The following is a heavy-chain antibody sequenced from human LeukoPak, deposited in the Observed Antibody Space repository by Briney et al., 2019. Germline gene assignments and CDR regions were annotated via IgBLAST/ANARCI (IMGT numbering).Heavy chain of an antibody. D-gene: IGHD2-2*01. CDR3: ATILGEYQLLS. J-gene: IGHJ5*02. Sequence: ASVKVSCKASGYTFASYGISWVRQAPGQGLEWMGWISAYNGNTNYAQKLEGRVTMTTDTSTSTAYMELRSLRSDDTAVYYCATILGEYQLLSWGQGTLVTVSS. V-gene: IGHV1-18*01. CDR2: ISAYNGNT. CDR1: GYTFASYG.